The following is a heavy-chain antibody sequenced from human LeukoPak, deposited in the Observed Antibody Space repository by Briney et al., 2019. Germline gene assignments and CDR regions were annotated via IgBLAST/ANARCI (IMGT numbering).Heavy chain of an antibody. J-gene: IGHJ5*02. CDR2: ISGSGGST. Sequence: PGGSLRLSCAASGFTFSSYAMSWVRQAPGKGLEWVSAISGSGGSTYYADSVKGRFTISRDNSKNTLYLQMNSLRAEGTAVYYCSIVVVPAAIRGPNWFDPWGQGTLVTVSS. CDR3: SIVVVPAAIRGPNWFDP. D-gene: IGHD2-2*02. V-gene: IGHV3-23*01. CDR1: GFTFSSYA.